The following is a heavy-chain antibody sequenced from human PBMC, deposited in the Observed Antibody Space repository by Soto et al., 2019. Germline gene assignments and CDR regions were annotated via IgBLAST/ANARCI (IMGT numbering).Heavy chain of an antibody. CDR3: GRGSGLNRFDP. V-gene: IGHV1-3*01. D-gene: IGHD3-10*01. CDR2: INAGNGNT. Sequence: ASVKVSCKASGYTFNSYAMHWVRQAPGQRLEWMGWINAGNGNTKYSQKFQGRVTITRDTSASTAYMELSSLRSEDTAVYYCGRGSGLNRFDPWGQGTLVTSPQ. CDR1: GYTFNSYA. J-gene: IGHJ5*02.